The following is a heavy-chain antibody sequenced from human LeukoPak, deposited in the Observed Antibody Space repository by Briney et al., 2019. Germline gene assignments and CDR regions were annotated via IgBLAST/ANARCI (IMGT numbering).Heavy chain of an antibody. D-gene: IGHD3-22*01. J-gene: IGHJ5*02. CDR3: AKGAYYDSSGYVGWFDP. CDR2: INPNSGGT. Sequence: GASVKVSCKASGYTFTGYYMHWVRQAPGQGLEWMGWINPNSGGTNYAQKFQGRVTMTRDTSISTAYMELSRLRPDDTAVYYCAKGAYYDSSGYVGWFDPWGQGTLVTVSS. V-gene: IGHV1-2*02. CDR1: GYTFTGYY.